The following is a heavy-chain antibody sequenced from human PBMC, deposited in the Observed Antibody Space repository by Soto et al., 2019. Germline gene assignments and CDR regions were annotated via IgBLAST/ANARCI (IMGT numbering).Heavy chain of an antibody. CDR3: ARGYYSGSNPSSFDY. V-gene: IGHV1-69*01. J-gene: IGHJ4*02. CDR1: GGTFSSYT. Sequence: QLQLVQSGAEVREPGSSVKVSCKASGGTFSSYTVIWVRQAPGQGLEWMGGITPTLNIAKYAEKFQGRVTITADESTSTVNMHLSILRSEDTAVYFCARGYYSGSNPSSFDYWGQGTLVAVSS. D-gene: IGHD1-26*01. CDR2: ITPTLNIA.